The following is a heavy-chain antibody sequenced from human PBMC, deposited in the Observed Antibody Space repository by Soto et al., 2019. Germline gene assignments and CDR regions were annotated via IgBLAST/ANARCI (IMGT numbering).Heavy chain of an antibody. V-gene: IGHV3-23*01. CDR1: RFTFSSYA. CDR3: ARKEGFNWNYAWFDP. D-gene: IGHD1-7*01. J-gene: IGHJ5*02. Sequence: GGSLRLSCAASRFTFSSYAMSWVRQAPGKGLEWVSSISYSGGSTYYADSVKGRFTISRDNSKNTLYLQMNSLRAEDSAIYYCARKEGFNWNYAWFDPWGQGTLVTVSS. CDR2: ISYSGGST.